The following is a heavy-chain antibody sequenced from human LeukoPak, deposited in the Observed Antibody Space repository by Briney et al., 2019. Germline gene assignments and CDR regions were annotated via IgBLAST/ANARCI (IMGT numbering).Heavy chain of an antibody. D-gene: IGHD3-22*01. CDR2: INPRTGST. CDR3: ARGVHVRVYDSNPHYGHY. CDR1: GYSFTDKY. V-gene: IGHV1-46*01. J-gene: IGHJ4*02. Sequence: VASVKVSCKASGYSFTDKYMHWVRQAPGQGLEWMGIINPRTGSTSYSQKFQGRVTMTRDMSTSTVYMELSGLRSEDTALYYCARGVHVRVYDSNPHYGHYWGQGTLVTVSS.